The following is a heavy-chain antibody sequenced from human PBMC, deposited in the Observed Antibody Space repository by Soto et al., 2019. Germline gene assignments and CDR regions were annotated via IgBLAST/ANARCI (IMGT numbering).Heavy chain of an antibody. Sequence: QITLKESGPTRVKPTQTLTLTCTFSGFSLTTSGVGVGWIRQPPGEALEWLALIYWDDDKRYSPSLKTRLTITKDTAKNQVVLTMTNMDPVDTATYYCAQGLWRGYKGWFDPWGQGTLVTVSS. CDR2: IYWDDDK. CDR3: AQGLWRGYKGWFDP. V-gene: IGHV2-5*02. J-gene: IGHJ5*02. CDR1: GFSLTTSGVG. D-gene: IGHD3-3*01.